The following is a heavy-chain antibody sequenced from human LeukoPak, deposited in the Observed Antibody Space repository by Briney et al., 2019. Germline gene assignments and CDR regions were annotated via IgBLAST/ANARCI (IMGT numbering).Heavy chain of an antibody. Sequence: ASVKVSCKASGYTFTGYYMHWVRQAPGQGLEWMGWINPNSGGINYAQKFQGRVTMTRDTSISTAYMELSRLRSDDTAVYYCAGEVIAAAGTKWFDPWGQGTLVTVSS. V-gene: IGHV1-2*02. CDR3: AGEVIAAAGTKWFDP. CDR1: GYTFTGYY. D-gene: IGHD6-13*01. CDR2: INPNSGGI. J-gene: IGHJ5*02.